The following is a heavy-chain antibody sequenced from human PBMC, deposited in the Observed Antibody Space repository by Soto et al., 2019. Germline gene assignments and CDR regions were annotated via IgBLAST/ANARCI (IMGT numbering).Heavy chain of an antibody. Sequence: GGSLRLSCAASGFTVSVNLMNWVRQAPGKGLEWVSVINSGGSTDYADSVKGRFTISRDISKNTLYLQMNSLRAEDTAVYYCARENYYYGMDVRGQGTTVTVPS. V-gene: IGHV3-66*01. CDR2: INSGGST. CDR1: GFTVSVNL. CDR3: ARENYYYGMDV. J-gene: IGHJ6*02.